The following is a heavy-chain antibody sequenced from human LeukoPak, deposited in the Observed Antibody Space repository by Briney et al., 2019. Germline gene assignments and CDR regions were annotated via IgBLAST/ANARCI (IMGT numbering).Heavy chain of an antibody. CDR3: ARTQDYYQRAFDI. J-gene: IGHJ3*02. Sequence: PSETLSLTCAVYGGSFGGYYWSWIRQPPGKGLEWIGEINHSGSTNYNPSLKSRVTISVDTSKNQFSLKLSSVTAADTAVYYCARTQDYYQRAFDIWGQGTMVTVSS. CDR2: INHSGST. V-gene: IGHV4-34*01. CDR1: GGSFGGYY. D-gene: IGHD3-22*01.